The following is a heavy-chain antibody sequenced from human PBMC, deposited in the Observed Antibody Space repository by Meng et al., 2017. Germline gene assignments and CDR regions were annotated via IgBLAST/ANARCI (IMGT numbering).Heavy chain of an antibody. CDR3: ASMGY. J-gene: IGHJ4*02. CDR1: GFTFSSYA. V-gene: IGHV3-30*01. D-gene: IGHD3-10*01. CDR2: ISYDGSNK. Sequence: VQLVGSGGGLVQPGWSLRLSCAASGFTFSSYAMHWVRQAPGKGLEWVAVISYDGSNKYYADSVKGRFTISRDNSKNTLYLQMNSLRAEDTAVYYCASMGYWGQGTLVTVSS.